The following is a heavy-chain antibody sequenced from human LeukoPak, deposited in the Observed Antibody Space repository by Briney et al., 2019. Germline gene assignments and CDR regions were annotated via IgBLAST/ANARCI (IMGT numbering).Heavy chain of an antibody. J-gene: IGHJ4*02. CDR3: ATAAGTGYFDY. D-gene: IGHD6-13*01. Sequence: GASVKVSCKASGYTFTSYDINWVRQATGQGLEWMGGFDPEDGETIYAQKFQGRVTMTEDTSTDTAYMELSSLRSEDTAVYYCATAAGTGYFDYWGQGTLVTVSS. CDR2: FDPEDGET. V-gene: IGHV1-24*01. CDR1: GYTFTSYD.